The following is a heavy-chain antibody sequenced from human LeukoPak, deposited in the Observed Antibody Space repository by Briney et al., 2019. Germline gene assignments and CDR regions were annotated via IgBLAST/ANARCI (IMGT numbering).Heavy chain of an antibody. CDR3: ARGAYYYDSSGYNWYLDL. J-gene: IGHJ2*01. CDR1: GVSISRYY. Sequence: SETLSPTCSVSGVSISRYYWSWIRQPPGKGLEWIGYIYDSGSTNYNPSLKSRVTISVDTSKKQFSLNLSSVTAADTAVYYCARGAYYYDSSGYNWYLDLWGRGTLVTVSS. D-gene: IGHD3-22*01. V-gene: IGHV4-59*01. CDR2: IYDSGST.